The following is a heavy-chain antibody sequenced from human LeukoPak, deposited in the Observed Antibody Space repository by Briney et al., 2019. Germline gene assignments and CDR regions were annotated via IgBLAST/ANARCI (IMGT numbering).Heavy chain of an antibody. V-gene: IGHV3-11*04. Sequence: GGSLRLSCAASRFTFRDHFMSWIRQPPGKGLEYVSYISSSGSGTYYSDSVKGRFTVSRDNARNSLFLQMNSLRAEDTAVYYCATAPTEDGDGSSPGYWGQGTLVAVSS. CDR3: ATAPTEDGDGSSPGY. CDR2: ISSSGSGT. J-gene: IGHJ4*02. D-gene: IGHD4-17*01. CDR1: RFTFRDHF.